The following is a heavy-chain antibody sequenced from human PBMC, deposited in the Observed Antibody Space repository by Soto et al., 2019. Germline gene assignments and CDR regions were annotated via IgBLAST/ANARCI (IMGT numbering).Heavy chain of an antibody. J-gene: IGHJ3*02. V-gene: IGHV1-69*12. D-gene: IGHD3-16*01. CDR1: GGTFSSYA. CDR2: IIPIFGTA. Sequence: QVQLVQSGAEVKKPGSSVKVSCKASGGTFSSYAISWVRQAPGQGLEWMGGIIPIFGTANYAQKFQGRVTITADESTSTALMELSSLRSEDTAVYYCARDRLMITFGGVGDGRWFAFDIWGQGTMVTVSS. CDR3: ARDRLMITFGGVGDGRWFAFDI.